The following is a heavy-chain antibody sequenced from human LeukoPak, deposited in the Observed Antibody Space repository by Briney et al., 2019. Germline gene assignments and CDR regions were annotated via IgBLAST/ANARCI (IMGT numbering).Heavy chain of an antibody. CDR3: AKDLRWDHPGFDP. CDR1: GYISTSYY. D-gene: IGHD4-23*01. CDR2: INPGGGST. J-gene: IGHJ5*02. Sequence: ASVKVSCKASGYISTSYYVHWVRQAPGQGLEWMGIINPGGGSTSYAQKFQDRVTMTRDTSTSTVYMELSSLRSDDTAVYYCAKDLRWDHPGFDPWGQGTLVIVSS. V-gene: IGHV1-46*01.